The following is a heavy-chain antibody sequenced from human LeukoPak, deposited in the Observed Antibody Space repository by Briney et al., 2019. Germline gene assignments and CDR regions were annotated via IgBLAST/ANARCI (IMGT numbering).Heavy chain of an antibody. J-gene: IGHJ4*02. Sequence: ASVKVSCKASGYTFTSYYMHCVRQAPGQGLEWMGIINPSGGSTSYAQKFQGRVTMTRDTSTSTVYMELSSLRSEDTAVYYCARDHCSGGSCSERYFDYWGQGTLVTVSS. D-gene: IGHD2-15*01. CDR1: GYTFTSYY. CDR3: ARDHCSGGSCSERYFDY. V-gene: IGHV1-46*01. CDR2: INPSGGST.